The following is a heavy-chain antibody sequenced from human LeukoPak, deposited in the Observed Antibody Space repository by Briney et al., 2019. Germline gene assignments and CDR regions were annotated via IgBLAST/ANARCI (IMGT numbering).Heavy chain of an antibody. D-gene: IGHD1-14*01. CDR2: IYYSGST. CDR1: GGSISSGDYY. J-gene: IGHJ5*02. Sequence: SEILSLTCTVSGGSISSGDYYWSWIRQPPGKGLEWIGYIYYSGSTYYNPSLKSRVTISVDTSKNQFSLKLSSVTAADTAVYYCARTQDRGWFDPWGQGTLVTVSS. V-gene: IGHV4-30-4*01. CDR3: ARTQDRGWFDP.